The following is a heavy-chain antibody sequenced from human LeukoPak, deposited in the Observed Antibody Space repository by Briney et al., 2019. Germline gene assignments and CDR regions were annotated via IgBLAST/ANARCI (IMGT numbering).Heavy chain of an antibody. Sequence: GGSLRLSCAASGFTFSSYAMSWVRQAPGKGLEWVSAISGSGGSTYYADSVKGRFTISRDNSKNSLYLQMNSLRAEDTAVYYCARDLAGPPQEAFDIWGQGTMVTVSS. CDR1: GFTFSSYA. J-gene: IGHJ3*02. CDR3: ARDLAGPPQEAFDI. V-gene: IGHV3-23*01. CDR2: ISGSGGST.